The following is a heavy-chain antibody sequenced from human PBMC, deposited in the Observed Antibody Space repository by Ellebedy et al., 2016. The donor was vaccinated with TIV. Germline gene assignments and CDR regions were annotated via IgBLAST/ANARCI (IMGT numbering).Heavy chain of an antibody. J-gene: IGHJ4*02. D-gene: IGHD3-10*01. CDR2: ISASGCVI. CDR1: GFTFSNYA. Sequence: PGGSLRLSFAASGFTFSNYAMNWVRQAPGNGLEWVSEISASGCVIQDADPAKGRFTISRDNSKSTLYLQMSSLKTEDTAVYYCAKAGYGPVNFDTKSFDSWGLGTLVTVSA. V-gene: IGHV3-23*01. CDR3: AKAGYGPVNFDTKSFDS.